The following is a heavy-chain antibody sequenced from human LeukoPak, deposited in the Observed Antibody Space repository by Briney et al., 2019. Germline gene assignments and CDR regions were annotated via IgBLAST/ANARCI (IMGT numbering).Heavy chain of an antibody. CDR1: GYTFTGYY. CDR2: INPNSGGT. J-gene: IGHJ4*02. D-gene: IGHD5-12*01. Sequence: ASVKVSCKASGYTFTGYYMHWVRQAPGQGLEWMGWINPNSGGTNYAQKFQGRVTMTRDTSISTAYMELSRLRSDDTAVYYCARVPHKLYSGHDKGYWGQGTLVTVSS. V-gene: IGHV1-2*02. CDR3: ARVPHKLYSGHDKGY.